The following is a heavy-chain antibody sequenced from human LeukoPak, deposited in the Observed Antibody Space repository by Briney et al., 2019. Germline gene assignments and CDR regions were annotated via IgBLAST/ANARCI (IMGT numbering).Heavy chain of an antibody. Sequence: ASVKVSCKASGYTFTGYYMHWVRQAPGQGLEWMGWINSNSGGTNYAQKFQGRVTMTRDMSTSTVYMELSSLRSEDTAVYYCAREGITGTTRYYYYYMDVWGKGTTVTVSS. CDR3: AREGITGTTRYYYYYMDV. J-gene: IGHJ6*03. CDR2: INSNSGGT. D-gene: IGHD1-20*01. V-gene: IGHV1-2*02. CDR1: GYTFTGYY.